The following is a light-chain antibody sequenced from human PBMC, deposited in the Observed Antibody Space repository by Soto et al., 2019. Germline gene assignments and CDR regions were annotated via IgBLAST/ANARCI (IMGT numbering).Light chain of an antibody. CDR2: DAS. CDR3: QQRSNLPTT. V-gene: IGKV3-11*01. J-gene: IGKJ1*01. CDR1: QSVSSY. Sequence: IVVTQSPATVSFAPGERATLSSRARQSVSSYLAWYPQKPGQARRIVVYDASNRATGIPSRLSGSGSGTDSTLTSSLVEPEDSAVYYCQQRSNLPTTFGQGTKVDI.